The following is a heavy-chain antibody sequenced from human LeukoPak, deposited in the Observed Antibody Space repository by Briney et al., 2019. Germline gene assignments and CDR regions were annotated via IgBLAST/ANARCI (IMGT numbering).Heavy chain of an antibody. CDR3: ARVSGITMIVVVNSDAFDI. D-gene: IGHD3-22*01. Sequence: SETLSLTCTVSGGSINSYYWSWVRQPAEKGLEWIGRIYISDNFYTSGRTNYNPSLKSRVTLSLDTSKNQFSLKLSSVTAADTAVYYCARVSGITMIVVVNSDAFDIWGQGTMVTVSS. V-gene: IGHV4-4*07. CDR2: IYISDNFYTSGRT. CDR1: GGSINSYY. J-gene: IGHJ3*02.